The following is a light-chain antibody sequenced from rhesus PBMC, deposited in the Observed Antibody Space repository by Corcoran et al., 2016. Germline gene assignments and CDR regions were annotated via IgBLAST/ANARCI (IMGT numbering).Light chain of an antibody. V-gene: IGKV1-69*01. CDR1: QGISNW. J-gene: IGKJ4*01. Sequence: DIKMTQSPSSLSASVGDRVTISCRASQGISNWLASYPQKPGKAPKLQRYRAYNWETGVTSRFSGNGSGTDITLTISSLQPEDIATYYCQQQDTSPLTFGGGTKVEIK. CDR3: QQQDTSPLT. CDR2: RAY.